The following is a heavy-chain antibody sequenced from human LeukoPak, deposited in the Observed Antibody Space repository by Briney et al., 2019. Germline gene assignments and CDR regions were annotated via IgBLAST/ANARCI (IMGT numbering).Heavy chain of an antibody. CDR1: GFTFSDAW. CDR2: IKGKTDGGIT. J-gene: IGHJ4*02. V-gene: IGHV3-15*01. D-gene: IGHD3-10*01. Sequence: GGSLRLSCAGSGFTFSDAWMSWVRQAPGKGLEWVARIKGKTDGGITDYAAHVKGRFSISRDDSKRTLYLQMNTLKTEDTAVYYCTSGGAGSYGHWGQGTLVTVSS. CDR3: TSGGAGSYGH.